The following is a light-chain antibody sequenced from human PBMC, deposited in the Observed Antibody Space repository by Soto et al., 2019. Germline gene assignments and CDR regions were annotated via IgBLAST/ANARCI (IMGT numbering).Light chain of an antibody. CDR2: SGD. V-gene: IGKV3-11*01. CDR3: QQRYSWLRA. CDR1: QSVSSS. Sequence: EVVVTQSPDTLSFSPGETATLSCRASQSVSSSVAWYQHKPGQSPRLVVYSGDKRAPGIPPRFSGSGSGTDFTLTISSLESDDFAIYYCQQRYSWLRAFGPGTKVDIK. J-gene: IGKJ1*01.